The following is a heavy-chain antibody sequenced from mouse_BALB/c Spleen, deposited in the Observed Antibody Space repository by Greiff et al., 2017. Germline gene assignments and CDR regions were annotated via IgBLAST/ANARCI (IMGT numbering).Heavy chain of an antibody. V-gene: IGHV14-3*02. Sequence: VQLQQSGAELVKPGASVKLSCTASGFNIKDSYMHWVKQRPEQGLEWIGRIDPANGNTKYDPKFQGKATITADTSSNTAYLQLSSLTSEDTAVYYCATRGNDYEGFAYWGQGTLVTVSA. CDR3: ATRGNDYEGFAY. CDR1: GFNIKDSY. D-gene: IGHD2-4*01. J-gene: IGHJ3*01. CDR2: IDPANGNT.